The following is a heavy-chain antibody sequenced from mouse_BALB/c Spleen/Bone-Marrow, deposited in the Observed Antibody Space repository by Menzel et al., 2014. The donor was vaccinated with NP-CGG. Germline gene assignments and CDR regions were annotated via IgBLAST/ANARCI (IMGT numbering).Heavy chain of an antibody. J-gene: IGHJ2*01. CDR3: ARDVGRLLFDY. CDR1: GFTFTDFY. CDR2: IRNKANGYTT. D-gene: IGHD1-2*01. Sequence: EVHLVESGGGLVQPGGSLRLSCKASGFTFTDFYMNWVRQPPGKALEWLGFIRNKANGYTTEYSASVKGRFTISRDNSQSILYLQMNTLRAEDSATYYCARDVGRLLFDYWGQGTTLTVSS. V-gene: IGHV7-3*02.